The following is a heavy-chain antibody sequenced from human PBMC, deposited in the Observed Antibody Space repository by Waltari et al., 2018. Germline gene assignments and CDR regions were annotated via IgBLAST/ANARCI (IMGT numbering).Heavy chain of an antibody. V-gene: IGHV3-7*01. CDR1: GFTFSSYW. CDR3: ARSDDYYDSSGALC. D-gene: IGHD3-22*01. Sequence: EVQLVESGGGLVQPGGSLRLPCAASGFTFSSYWMSWVRQAPGKGLEWVANIKQDGSEKYYVDSVKGRFTISRDNAKNSLYLQMNSLRAEDTAVYYCARSDDYYDSSGALCWGQGTLVTVSS. J-gene: IGHJ4*02. CDR2: IKQDGSEK.